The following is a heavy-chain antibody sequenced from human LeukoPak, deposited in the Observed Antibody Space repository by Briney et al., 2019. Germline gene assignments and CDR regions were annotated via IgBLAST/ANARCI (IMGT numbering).Heavy chain of an antibody. J-gene: IGHJ4*02. CDR1: GFTVSSNY. CDR2: IYSGGST. D-gene: IGHD4/OR15-4a*01. Sequence: GGSLRLSCAASGFTVSSNYMSWVRQAPGKGLEWVSIIYSGGSTFYADSVKGRFTISRDNSKNTLYLQMNSLRAEDTAVYYCARRAGAYSHPYDYWGQGTLVTVSS. CDR3: ARRAGAYSHPYDY. V-gene: IGHV3-53*01.